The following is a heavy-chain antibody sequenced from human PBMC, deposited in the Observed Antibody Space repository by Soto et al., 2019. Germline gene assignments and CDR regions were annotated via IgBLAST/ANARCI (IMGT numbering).Heavy chain of an antibody. V-gene: IGHV3-23*01. D-gene: IGHD6-19*01. CDR1: GFTFSSYA. Sequence: EVQLLESGGGLVQPGGSLRLSCAASGFTFSSYAMSWVRQAPGKGLEWVSAISGSGGSTYYADSVKGRFTISRDNSKNPRYLEVNSVRAEDYTVYYWAEEEQWLVAGHTFDLCHKGTMVPVSS. CDR2: ISGSGGST. CDR3: AEEEQWLVAGHTFDL. J-gene: IGHJ3*01.